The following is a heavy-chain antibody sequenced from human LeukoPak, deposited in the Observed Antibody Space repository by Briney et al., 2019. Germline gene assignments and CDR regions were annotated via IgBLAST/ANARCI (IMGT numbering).Heavy chain of an antibody. V-gene: IGHV3-15*01. J-gene: IGHJ5*02. D-gene: IGHD1-1*01. CDR3: TTGVVAKTDRRRFDP. CDR2: IKSKTEGETT. Sequence: PGGSLRLSCAASGFTFSSYGIHWVRQAPGKGLEWVGRIKSKTEGETTDYAGPVKGRFTISRDDSKNTLYLQMNSLKIEDTAVYYCTTGVVAKTDRRRFDPWGQGTLVTVSS. CDR1: GFTFSSYG.